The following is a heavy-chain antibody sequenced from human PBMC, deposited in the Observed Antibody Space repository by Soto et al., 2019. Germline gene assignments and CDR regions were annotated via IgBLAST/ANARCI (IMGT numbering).Heavy chain of an antibody. CDR1: ADSFSSYG. CDR2: IIPIFGTT. J-gene: IGHJ5*01. CDR3: ARGFPDGWVAPGGVRGSLDT. D-gene: IGHD6-19*01. V-gene: IGHV1-69*01. Sequence: QVQLVQSGAEVKEPGSSVKVSCKAPADSFSSYGISWVRQAPGQGLEWMGGIIPIFGTTNYAEKFQGRVTITADESTNTAYRELGMLRVEDTALYYCARGFPDGWVAPGGVRGSLDTWGRGTMVTVSS.